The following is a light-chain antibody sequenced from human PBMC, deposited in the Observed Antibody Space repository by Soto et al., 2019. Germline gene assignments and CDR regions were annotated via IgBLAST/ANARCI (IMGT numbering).Light chain of an antibody. J-gene: IGKJ4*01. V-gene: IGKV1-39*01. Sequence: DIQMTQSPSSLSASVGDRVTITCRASQSISSYLDWYQQKPGKAPKLLIYAASSLQSGVPSRFSGSGSGTDFTLTISSLQPEDFATYYCQQSNSTSLTFGGGTKVDIK. CDR1: QSISSY. CDR3: QQSNSTSLT. CDR2: AAS.